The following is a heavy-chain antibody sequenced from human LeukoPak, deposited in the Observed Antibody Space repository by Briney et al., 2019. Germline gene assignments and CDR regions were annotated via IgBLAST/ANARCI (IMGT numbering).Heavy chain of an antibody. CDR2: IYTSGST. V-gene: IGHV4-4*07. J-gene: IGHJ3*02. D-gene: IGHD1-26*01. CDR1: GGSISSYY. CDR3: AREIVGATPWGSTYRCGAFDI. Sequence: SETLSLTCTVSGGSISSYYWSWIRQPAGKGLEWIGRIYTSGSTNYNPSLKSRVTMSVDTSKNQFSLKLSSVTAADTAVYYCAREIVGATPWGSTYRCGAFDIWGQGTMVTVSS.